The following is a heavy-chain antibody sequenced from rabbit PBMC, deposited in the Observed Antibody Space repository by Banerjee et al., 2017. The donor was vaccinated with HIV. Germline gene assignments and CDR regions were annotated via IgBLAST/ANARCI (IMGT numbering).Heavy chain of an antibody. CDR2: IYVSGGGSA. V-gene: IGHV1S40*01. J-gene: IGHJ4*01. CDR1: AGFFFSSYY. D-gene: IGHD4-2*01. Sequence: QSLLEAAGGLLMTGACSLTPSSASAGFFFSSYYMCCVLHAPGKGLVWMVCIYVSGGGSACYASWAKGQFTISKTTSTTVTLQMTSLTAADAATYFYARDGAAGTVNAFKLWGPGTLVTVS. CDR3: ARDGAAGTVNAFKL.